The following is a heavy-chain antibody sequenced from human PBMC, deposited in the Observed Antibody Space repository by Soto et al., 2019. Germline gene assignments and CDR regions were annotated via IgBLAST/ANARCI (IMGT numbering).Heavy chain of an antibody. V-gene: IGHV1-69*08. Sequence: SVKVSCKASGGTFSHSTVAWVRQAPGHRPEWMGMIIPMFGSTNSAQKFRDRVTFSADTYTNTAYMELSSLRSGDTAVYYCATPSGLLGQYSALPDNWGQGTLVTVSS. J-gene: IGHJ4*02. D-gene: IGHD5-12*01. CDR2: IIPMFGST. CDR1: GGTFSHST. CDR3: ATPSGLLGQYSALPDN.